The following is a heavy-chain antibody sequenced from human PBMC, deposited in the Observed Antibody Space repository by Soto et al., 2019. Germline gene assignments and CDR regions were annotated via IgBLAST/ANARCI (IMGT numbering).Heavy chain of an antibody. D-gene: IGHD3-10*01. CDR2: ISSSGSTI. Sequence: GGSLRLSCAVSGFTFSDYYMSWIRQAPGKGLEWVSYISSSGSTIYYADSVKGRFTISRDNAKNSLYLQMNSLRAEDTAVYYCARDNTQLLWFGELGNDAFDIWGQGTMVTVSS. V-gene: IGHV3-11*01. CDR1: GFTFSDYY. J-gene: IGHJ3*02. CDR3: ARDNTQLLWFGELGNDAFDI.